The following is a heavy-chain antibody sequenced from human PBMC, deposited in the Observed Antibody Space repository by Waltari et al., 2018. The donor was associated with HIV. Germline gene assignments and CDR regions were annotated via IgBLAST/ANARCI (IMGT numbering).Heavy chain of an antibody. J-gene: IGHJ5*02. CDR1: GLTFSRYG. CDR2: IRYDGSNK. V-gene: IGHV3-30*02. Sequence: QVQLVESGGGVVQPGGSLRLSCAASGLTFSRYGLHWVRQAPGKGLEWVAFIRYDGSNKYYADSVKGRFTISRDNSKNTLYLQMNSLRAEDTAVYYCAKGLWFGESWFDPWGQGTLVTVSS. CDR3: AKGLWFGESWFDP. D-gene: IGHD3-10*01.